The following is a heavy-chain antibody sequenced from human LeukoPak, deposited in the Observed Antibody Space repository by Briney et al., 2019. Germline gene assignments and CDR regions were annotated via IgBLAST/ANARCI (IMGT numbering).Heavy chain of an antibody. CDR2: IYPGDSDT. CDR3: ARQPTDRNYGMDV. D-gene: IGHD4-17*01. Sequence: AGESLKISCKGSGYSFTSYWIGWGRQSPGKGLEWMGIIYPGDSDTRYSTSFQGQVTISADKSISIGYLKWSSLKASDSAMYYCARQPTDRNYGMDVWGQGTTVTVSS. V-gene: IGHV5-51*01. CDR1: GYSFTSYW. J-gene: IGHJ6*02.